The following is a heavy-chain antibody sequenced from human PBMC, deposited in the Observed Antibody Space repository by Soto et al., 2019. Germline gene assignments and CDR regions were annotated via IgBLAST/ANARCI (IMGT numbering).Heavy chain of an antibody. D-gene: IGHD4-17*01. CDR3: ARTPRHDYGVNARGAFDI. V-gene: IGHV3-30-3*01. CDR1: GFTFSSYA. Sequence: QVQLVESGGGVVQPGRSLRLSCAASGFTFSSYAMHWVRQAPGKGLEWVAVISYDGSNKYYADYVKGRFTISRDKSKNTLYLQMNSLRAEDTAVYYCARTPRHDYGVNARGAFDIWGQGTMVSVSS. J-gene: IGHJ3*02. CDR2: ISYDGSNK.